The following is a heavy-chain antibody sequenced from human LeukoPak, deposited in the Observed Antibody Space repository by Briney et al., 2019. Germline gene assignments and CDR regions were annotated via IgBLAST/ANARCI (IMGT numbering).Heavy chain of an antibody. V-gene: IGHV4-34*01. CDR3: ARGRVTMVRGVTKPYNWFDP. D-gene: IGHD3-10*01. CDR1: GGSFSGYD. J-gene: IGHJ5*02. CDR2: INHSGST. Sequence: PSETLSLTCAVYGGSFSGYDWSWIRQPPGKGLEWIGEINHSGSTNYNPSLKRRVTISVDTSKNQFSLKLSSVTAADTAVYYCARGRVTMVRGVTKPYNWFDPWGQGTLVTVSS.